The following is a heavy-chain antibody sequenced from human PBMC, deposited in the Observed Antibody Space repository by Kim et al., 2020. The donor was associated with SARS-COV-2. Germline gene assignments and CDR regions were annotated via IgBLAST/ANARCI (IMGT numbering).Heavy chain of an antibody. CDR1: GFTFSNAW. CDR3: SPDYYGSWSYLPIRYNWFDP. J-gene: IGHJ5*02. V-gene: IGHV3-15*01. D-gene: IGHD3-10*01. Sequence: GGSLRLSCAASGFTFSNAWMSWVRQAPGKGLEWVCRIKSKTDGGTKDYAAPVKVRFTISRDDSKNTLYLQMHSLKTEDTSVYYSSPDYYGSWSYLPIRYNWFDPWGQGTLVTVSS. CDR2: IKSKTDGGTK.